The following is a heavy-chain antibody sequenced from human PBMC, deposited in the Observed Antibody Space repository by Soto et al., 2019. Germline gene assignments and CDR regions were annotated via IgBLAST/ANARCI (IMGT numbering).Heavy chain of an antibody. D-gene: IGHD2-15*01. CDR1: GFTFSSYT. CDR3: ARGDDVVLAATSNFDY. J-gene: IGHJ4*02. CDR2: ISSSYYI. Sequence: EVQLVESGGGLVKPGGSLRLSCAASGFTFSSYTMKWVRQAPGKGLEWVASISSSYYIKYADSVKGRFTISRDNAKNSLYLQMNSLSAEDTAVYYCARGDDVVLAATSNFDYWGQGTLVTVSS. V-gene: IGHV3-21*01.